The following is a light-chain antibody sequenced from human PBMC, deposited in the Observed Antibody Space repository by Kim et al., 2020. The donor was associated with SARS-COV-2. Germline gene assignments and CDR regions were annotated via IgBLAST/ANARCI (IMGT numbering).Light chain of an antibody. V-gene: IGLV4-69*01. CDR1: SGHSSYA. J-gene: IGLJ3*02. CDR3: QSWRTGSRV. CDR2: LNSDGSH. Sequence: QLVLTQSPSASASLGPSVNLTCTLSSGHSSYAIPWPQQQPEKCPRFLMKLNSDGSHTKGDGIPHRFTGSSSGAERYLIFSSLESEDEAYYYCQSWRTGSRVFGGVTKATVL.